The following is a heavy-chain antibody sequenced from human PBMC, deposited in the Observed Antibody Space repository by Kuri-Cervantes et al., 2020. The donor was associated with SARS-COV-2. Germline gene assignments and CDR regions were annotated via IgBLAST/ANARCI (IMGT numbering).Heavy chain of an antibody. Sequence: ASVKVSCEASGYTFTGYYMHWVRQAPGQGLEWMGWTNPNSGGTNYAQKFQGRVTMTRDTSISTAYMELSRLRSDDTAVYYCARVHFYDFWSGYNDYWGQGTLVTVSS. CDR3: ARVHFYDFWSGYNDY. J-gene: IGHJ4*02. D-gene: IGHD3-3*01. V-gene: IGHV1-2*02. CDR2: TNPNSGGT. CDR1: GYTFTGYY.